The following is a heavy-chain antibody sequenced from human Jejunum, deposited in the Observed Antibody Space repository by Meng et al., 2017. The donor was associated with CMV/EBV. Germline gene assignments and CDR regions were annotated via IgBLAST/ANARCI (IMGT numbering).Heavy chain of an antibody. CDR2: ISSTGRTI. J-gene: IGHJ4*02. Sequence: GFTFSIDSVCCVRQAPGKGLEWVSYISSTGRTIYYADSVKGRFTLSRDIPKNSLYLQMNSLRAEDTAVYYCVRVQTRQLAEAFDYWGQGTLVTVSS. CDR1: GFTFSIDS. D-gene: IGHD1-1*01. CDR3: VRVQTRQLAEAFDY. V-gene: IGHV3-48*01.